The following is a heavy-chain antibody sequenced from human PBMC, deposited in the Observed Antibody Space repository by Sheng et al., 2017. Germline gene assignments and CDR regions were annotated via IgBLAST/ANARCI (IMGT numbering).Heavy chain of an antibody. V-gene: IGHV4-34*01. CDR2: INHSGST. D-gene: IGHD3-10*01. CDR3: ARRGVRITMVRGVYNWFDP. CDR1: GGSFSGYY. J-gene: IGHJ5*02. Sequence: QVQLQQWGAGLLKPSETLSLTCAVYGGSFSGYYWSWIRQPPGKGLEWIGEINHSGSTNYNPSLKSRVTISVDTSKNQFSLKLSSVTAADTAVYYCARRGVRITMVRGVYNWFDPWGQGTLVTVS.